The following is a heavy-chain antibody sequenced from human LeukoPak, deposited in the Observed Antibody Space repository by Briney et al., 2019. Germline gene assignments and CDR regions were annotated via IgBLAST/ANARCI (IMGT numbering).Heavy chain of an antibody. J-gene: IGHJ4*02. D-gene: IGHD1-26*01. V-gene: IGHV3-48*01. Sequence: GGSLRLSCAASGFTFSSHSMNWVRQAPGKGLEWVSYISSGSSTIHYADSVKGRFTISRDNAKNSLFLQMNSLRAEDTAVYYCARDYDWEVGAYYFDYWGQGTLVTVSS. CDR1: GFTFSSHS. CDR3: ARDYDWEVGAYYFDY. CDR2: ISSGSSTI.